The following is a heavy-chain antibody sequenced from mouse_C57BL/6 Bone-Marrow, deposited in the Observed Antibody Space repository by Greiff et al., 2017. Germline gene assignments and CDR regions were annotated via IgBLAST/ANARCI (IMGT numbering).Heavy chain of an antibody. J-gene: IGHJ3*01. Sequence: EVKLMESGGDLVKPGGSLKLSCAASGFTFSSYGMSWVRQTPDKRLEWVATISSGGSYTYYPDSVQGRFTISRDNAKNTLYLQMSSLKSEDTAIYYCARRLLPAWFAYWGQGTLVTVSA. V-gene: IGHV5-6*01. CDR1: GFTFSSYG. CDR2: ISSGGSYT. CDR3: ARRLLPAWFAY. D-gene: IGHD3-2*02.